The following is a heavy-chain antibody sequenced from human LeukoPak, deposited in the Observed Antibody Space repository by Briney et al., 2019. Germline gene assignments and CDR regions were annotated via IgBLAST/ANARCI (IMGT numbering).Heavy chain of an antibody. CDR3: AREFYYDSSGYYYLTYFQH. V-gene: IGHV1-18*01. CDR2: ISAYNGNT. Sequence: ASVKVSCKASGYTFTSYGISWERQAPGQGLEWMGWISAYNGNTNYAQKLQGRVTMTTDTSTSTAYMELRSLRSDDTAVYYCAREFYYDSSGYYYLTYFQHWGQGTLVTVSS. J-gene: IGHJ1*01. D-gene: IGHD3-22*01. CDR1: GYTFTSYG.